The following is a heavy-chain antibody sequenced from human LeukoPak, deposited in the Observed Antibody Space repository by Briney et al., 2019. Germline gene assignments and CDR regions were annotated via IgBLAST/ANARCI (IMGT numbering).Heavy chain of an antibody. Sequence: SGTLSLTCTVSGGSISSGGYYWSWIRQHPGKGLEWIGYIYYSGSTYYNPSLKSRVTISVDTSKNQFSLKLSSVTAADTAVYYCARESMDYYDSSGYPIYWGQGTLVTVSS. D-gene: IGHD3-22*01. CDR1: GGSISSGGYY. J-gene: IGHJ4*02. CDR2: IYYSGST. V-gene: IGHV4-31*03. CDR3: ARESMDYYDSSGYPIY.